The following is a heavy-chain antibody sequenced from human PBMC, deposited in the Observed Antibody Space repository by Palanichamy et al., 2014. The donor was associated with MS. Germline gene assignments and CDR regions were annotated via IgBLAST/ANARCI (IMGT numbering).Heavy chain of an antibody. D-gene: IGHD1-1*01. CDR3: ARDLIQLWRGLDH. Sequence: QVHLVQSGAEVKKPGASVKVSCKASGYTFTAYALHWVRRAPGQRLEWMGWINAAKGFTKYSQKFQGRVTITRDTSASTAYMELSGLRSEDTAIYYCARDLIQLWRGLDHWGQGTLVTVSS. CDR2: INAAKGFT. V-gene: IGHV1-3*01. CDR1: GYTFTAYA. J-gene: IGHJ4*02.